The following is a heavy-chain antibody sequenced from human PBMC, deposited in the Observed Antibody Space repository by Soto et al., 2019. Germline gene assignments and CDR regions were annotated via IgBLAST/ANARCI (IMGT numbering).Heavy chain of an antibody. D-gene: IGHD6-19*01. Sequence: QVQLVESGGGVVQPGRSLRLSCAASGFTFSSYGMHWFRQAPGKGLEWVAVISDDGTNKNYADSVKGRFTIYRDTSKNTVDLQMNSLRAEDTAVYYCAKALWQWLLLGVDWGQGTLVTVSS. CDR1: GFTFSSYG. J-gene: IGHJ4*02. V-gene: IGHV3-30*18. CDR3: AKALWQWLLLGVD. CDR2: ISDDGTNK.